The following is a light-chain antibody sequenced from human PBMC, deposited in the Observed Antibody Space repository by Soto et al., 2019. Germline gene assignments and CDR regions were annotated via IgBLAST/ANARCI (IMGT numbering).Light chain of an antibody. CDR2: DVS. Sequence: QSALTQPRSVSASPGQSVTISCTGTSSDVGGYNYVSWYQQHPGKAPKLMIYDVSKRPSGVPDRFSGSKSGNTASLTISGLQAEDEADYYCCSYAGSYTWVFGGGTQVTVL. J-gene: IGLJ3*02. CDR3: CSYAGSYTWV. V-gene: IGLV2-11*01. CDR1: SSDVGGYNY.